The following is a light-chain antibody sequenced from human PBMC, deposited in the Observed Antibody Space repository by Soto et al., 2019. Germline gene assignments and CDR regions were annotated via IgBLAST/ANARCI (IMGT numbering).Light chain of an antibody. Sequence: EIVLTQSPDTLSLSPGERATLSCRASQSVSGYLGWYQQKPGQAPRLLIYDGSNRAYGVPARFRGSGSGTNFTLTIASLEPDDFAVYYCQQRSNWPYLTFGGGTRV. V-gene: IGKV3-11*01. CDR3: QQRSNWPYLT. J-gene: IGKJ4*01. CDR1: QSVSGY. CDR2: DGS.